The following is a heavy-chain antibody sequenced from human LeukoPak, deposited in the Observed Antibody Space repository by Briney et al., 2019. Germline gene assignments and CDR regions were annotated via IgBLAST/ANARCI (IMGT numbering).Heavy chain of an antibody. V-gene: IGHV3-43*01. CDR3: ARGRAVAAPTMAFDI. CDR1: GFTFDDYT. Sequence: GGSLRLSCAASGFTFDDYTMHWVRQAPGKGLEWVSLISWDGSSTYYADSVKGRFTISRDNSKNSLYLQMNSLRTEDTALYYCARGRAVAAPTMAFDIWGQGTMVTVSS. D-gene: IGHD6-19*01. J-gene: IGHJ3*02. CDR2: ISWDGSST.